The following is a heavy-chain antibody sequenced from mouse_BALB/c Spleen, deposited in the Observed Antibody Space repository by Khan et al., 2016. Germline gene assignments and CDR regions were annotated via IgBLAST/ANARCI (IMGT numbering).Heavy chain of an antibody. J-gene: IGHJ1*01. CDR1: GFDLSRYW. D-gene: IGHD2-1*01. Sequence: EVKLLESGGGLVQPGGSLKLSCAASGFDLSRYWMSWVRQAPGKGLEWIGEINPDSSTISYLPSLKDKFAISRDTAKNSLYLQMSKVRSEDTALYYCARPYGNYGNFDVWGAGTTVTVSS. V-gene: IGHV4-1*02. CDR3: ARPYGNYGNFDV. CDR2: INPDSSTI.